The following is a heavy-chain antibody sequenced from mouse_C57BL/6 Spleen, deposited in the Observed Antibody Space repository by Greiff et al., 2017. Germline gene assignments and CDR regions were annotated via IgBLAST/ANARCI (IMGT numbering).Heavy chain of an antibody. D-gene: IGHD1-1*01. Sequence: EVQVVESEGGLVQPGSSMKLSCTASGFTFSDYYMAWVRQVPEKGLEWVANINYDGSSTYYLDSLKSRFIISRDNAKNILYLQMSSLKSEDTATYYCARAPDYYGSSHWYFDVWGTGTTVTVSS. V-gene: IGHV5-16*01. J-gene: IGHJ1*03. CDR2: INYDGSST. CDR3: ARAPDYYGSSHWYFDV. CDR1: GFTFSDYY.